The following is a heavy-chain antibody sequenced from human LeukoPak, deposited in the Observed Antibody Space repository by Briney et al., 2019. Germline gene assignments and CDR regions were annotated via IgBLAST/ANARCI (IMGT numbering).Heavy chain of an antibody. CDR1: GFNVGSNY. D-gene: IGHD3-3*01. J-gene: IGHJ4*02. V-gene: IGHV3-53*01. Sequence: GGSLRLSCAASGFNVGSNYMTWVRQAPGKGLEWVSVIYSGGSTYYGDSVQGRFTISRDNSQNTLYLQMNSLRAEDTAVYYCARGLYSDMSGSFDYWGQGTLVTVSS. CDR2: IYSGGST. CDR3: ARGLYSDMSGSFDY.